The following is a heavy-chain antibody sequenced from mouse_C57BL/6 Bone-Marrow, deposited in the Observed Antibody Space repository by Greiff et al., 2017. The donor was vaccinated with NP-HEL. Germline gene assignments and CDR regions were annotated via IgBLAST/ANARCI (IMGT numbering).Heavy chain of an antibody. CDR3: ARMGGYYDYDGGFAY. CDR2: IYPRSGNT. D-gene: IGHD2-4*01. V-gene: IGHV1-81*01. Sequence: QVQLQQSGAELARPGASVKLSCKASGYTFTSYGISWVKQRTGQGLEWIGEIYPRSGNTYYNEKFKGKATLTADKSSSTAYMELRSLTSEDSAVYFCARMGGYYDYDGGFAYWGQGTLVTVSA. J-gene: IGHJ3*01. CDR1: GYTFTSYG.